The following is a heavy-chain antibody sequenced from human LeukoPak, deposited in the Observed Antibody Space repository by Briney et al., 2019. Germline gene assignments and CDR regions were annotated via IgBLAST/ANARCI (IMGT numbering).Heavy chain of an antibody. CDR2: IKQDGSQK. J-gene: IGHJ1*01. V-gene: IGHV3-7*01. Sequence: GGSLTLSCAASGFTFSSYWMSWVRQAPGRGLEWVASIKQDGSQKPYVDSVKGRFTISRDNGKNSLDLQVNSLRAEDTAIYFCARVKDTNDDITFQHWGQGTLVSASS. CDR3: ARVKDTNDDITFQH. CDR1: GFTFSSYW. D-gene: IGHD3-9*01.